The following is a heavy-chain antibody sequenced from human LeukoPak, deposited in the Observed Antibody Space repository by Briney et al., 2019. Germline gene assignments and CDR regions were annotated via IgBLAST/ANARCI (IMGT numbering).Heavy chain of an antibody. CDR2: ISSSGSTI. D-gene: IGHD3-9*01. CDR3: ARDPALRYFRPQGAFDI. CDR1: GFTFSSYE. J-gene: IGHJ3*02. V-gene: IGHV3-48*03. Sequence: GGSLRLSCAASGFTFSSYEMNWVRQAPGKGLEWVSYISSSGSTIYYADSVKGRFTISRDNAKNSLYLQMNSLRAEDTAVYYCARDPALRYFRPQGAFDIWGQGTMVTVSS.